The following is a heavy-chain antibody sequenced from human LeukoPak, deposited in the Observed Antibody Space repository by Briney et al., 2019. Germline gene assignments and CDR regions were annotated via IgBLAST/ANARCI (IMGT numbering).Heavy chain of an antibody. CDR2: ISSSSTI. J-gene: IGHJ4*02. CDR1: GFTFSSYS. Sequence: GGSLRLSCAASGFTFSSYSMNWVRQAPGKGLEWVSYISSSSTIYYADSVKGRFTISRDNAKNSLYLQMNSLRAEDTAVYYCARVSGILGYWGQGTLVTVSS. V-gene: IGHV3-48*01. D-gene: IGHD2-15*01. CDR3: ARVSGILGY.